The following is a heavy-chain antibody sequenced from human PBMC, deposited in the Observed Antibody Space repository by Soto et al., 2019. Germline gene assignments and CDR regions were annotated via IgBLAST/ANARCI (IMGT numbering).Heavy chain of an antibody. V-gene: IGHV1-18*01. Sequence: ASVKVSCKASGYTFTSYGISWVRQAPGQGLEWMGWISAYNGNTNYAQKLQGRVTMTTDTSTSTAYMELRSLRSDDTAVYYCARVSPMGYYGSGSYFHWGQGTLVTVSS. D-gene: IGHD3-10*01. J-gene: IGHJ4*02. CDR1: GYTFTSYG. CDR2: ISAYNGNT. CDR3: ARVSPMGYYGSGSYFH.